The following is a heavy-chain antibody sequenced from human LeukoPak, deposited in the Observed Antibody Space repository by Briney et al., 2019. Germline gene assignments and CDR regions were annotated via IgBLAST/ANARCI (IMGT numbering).Heavy chain of an antibody. D-gene: IGHD6-19*01. CDR1: GYSFTGYY. CDR2: INPNSGGT. V-gene: IGHV1-2*06. Sequence: ASVKVSCKASGYSFTGYYMHWVRQAPGQGLEWMGRINPNSGGTDYAQKFQGRVTMTRDTSISTAYMELSRLRSDDTAVYYCATLLGIAVAGTPFDYWGQGTLVTVSS. J-gene: IGHJ4*02. CDR3: ATLLGIAVAGTPFDY.